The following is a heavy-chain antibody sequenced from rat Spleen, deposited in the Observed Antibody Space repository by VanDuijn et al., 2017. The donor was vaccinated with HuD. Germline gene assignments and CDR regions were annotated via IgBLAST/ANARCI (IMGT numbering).Heavy chain of an antibody. CDR3: ARRGTTYYFDY. V-gene: IGHV5-20*01. D-gene: IGHD1-5*01. Sequence: EVQLVESGGGLVQPGRSLKLSCAASGFTFSDYYMDWVRQAPTKGLEWVASISYDGGSSYYRDSVKGRFTISRDNAKSSLYLQMDSLRSEDTATYYCARRGTTYYFDYWGQGVMVTVSS. J-gene: IGHJ2*01. CDR1: GFTFSDYY. CDR2: ISYDGGSS.